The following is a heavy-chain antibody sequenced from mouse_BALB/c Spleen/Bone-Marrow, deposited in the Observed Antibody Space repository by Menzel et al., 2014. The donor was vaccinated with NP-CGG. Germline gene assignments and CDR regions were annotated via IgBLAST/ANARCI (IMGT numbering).Heavy chain of an antibody. Sequence: VQLQQSGAELVKPGASVKLSCKSSGYTFTSYYMYWVKQRPGQGLEWIGGINPSNGGTNFNEKFKSKATLTVDKSSSTAYMQLSSLTSEDSAVYYCTREGTFFAYWAKGLWSLSLQ. V-gene: IGHV1S81*02. CDR3: TREGTFFAY. CDR1: GYTFTSYY. J-gene: IGHJ3*01. CDR2: INPSNGGT. D-gene: IGHD3-3*01.